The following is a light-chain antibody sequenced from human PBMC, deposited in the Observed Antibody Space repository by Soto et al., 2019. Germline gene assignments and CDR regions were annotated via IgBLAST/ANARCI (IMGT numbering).Light chain of an antibody. Sequence: DIVMTQSPAGLSVSPGERATLSCRASQNLRSSLAWYQQKPGQAPRLLIYGASTRATGIPARFSGSGSGTEFTLTISSLQSEDFAVYFCQQYNIWPQTFGQGTKVDIK. CDR2: GAS. J-gene: IGKJ1*01. CDR1: QNLRSS. CDR3: QQYNIWPQT. V-gene: IGKV3-15*01.